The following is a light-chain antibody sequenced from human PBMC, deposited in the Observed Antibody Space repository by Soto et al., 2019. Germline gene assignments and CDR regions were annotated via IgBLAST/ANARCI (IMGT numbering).Light chain of an antibody. Sequence: EIVITHAPATLSVSPGERATLCCRASQSVSSNLAWYQQKPGQAPRLLIYGASTRATGIPARFSGSGSGTEFTLTISSLQSEDFAVYYCQQYNNWQTFGQGTKVDIK. CDR1: QSVSSN. CDR2: GAS. CDR3: QQYNNWQT. V-gene: IGKV3-15*01. J-gene: IGKJ1*01.